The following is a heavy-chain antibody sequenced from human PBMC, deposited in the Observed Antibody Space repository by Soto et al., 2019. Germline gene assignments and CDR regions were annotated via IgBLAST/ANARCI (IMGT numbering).Heavy chain of an antibody. J-gene: IGHJ5*02. D-gene: IGHD3-10*01. Sequence: QVQLQESGPGLVKPSQTLSLTCTVSGGSISSGGYYWSWIRQHPGKGLEWIGYIYYSGSTYYNPSLKSRVTISVDTSKNQFSLKLSSVTAADTAVYYCASANYYYGSGSYAISNWFDPWGQGTLVTVSS. CDR1: GGSISSGGYY. V-gene: IGHV4-31*03. CDR2: IYYSGST. CDR3: ASANYYYGSGSYAISNWFDP.